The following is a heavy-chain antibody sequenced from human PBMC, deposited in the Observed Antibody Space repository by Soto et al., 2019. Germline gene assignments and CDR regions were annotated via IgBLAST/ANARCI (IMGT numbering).Heavy chain of an antibody. CDR3: ARDPYSGYIFDS. CDR1: GFTFRNYA. J-gene: IGHJ4*02. Sequence: QVQLVESGGGVVQTGTSLRLSCAASGFTFRNYAMHWGRQAPGKGLEWLAVISYDGTTKYNADSAKGRFTISRDNSNNMLYLQLNSLRVEDTAIYYCARDPYSGYIFDSWGQGTLVTLSS. D-gene: IGHD5-12*01. V-gene: IGHV3-30-3*01. CDR2: ISYDGTTK.